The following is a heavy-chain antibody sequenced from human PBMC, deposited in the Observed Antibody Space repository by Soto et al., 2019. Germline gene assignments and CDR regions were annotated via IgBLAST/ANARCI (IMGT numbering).Heavy chain of an antibody. CDR2: INPKSGGT. D-gene: IGHD1-26*01. CDR3: ARDLAKGGGSAGFDY. V-gene: IGHV1-2*02. J-gene: IGHJ4*02. Sequence: QVQLVQSGAEVKKPGASVNVSCKGSGYTFTVYYMHWVRQAPGQGLEWMGWINPKSGGTMYPQKFQGRVTMTWDTSISTAYMALTWLRSDDTAVYYCARDLAKGGGSAGFDYWGQGTLVTVSS. CDR1: GYTFTVYY.